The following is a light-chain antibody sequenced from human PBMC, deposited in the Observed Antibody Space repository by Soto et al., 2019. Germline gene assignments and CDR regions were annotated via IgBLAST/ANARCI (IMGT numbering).Light chain of an antibody. J-gene: IGKJ5*01. Sequence: DIQMTQSPSSLAASVGDRGIITCRASQTISSHLNWYQQKPGKAPNLLVYAASSLQSGVPSRFTGSGSGTDFTLTISSLQPEDFATYFCQQSYTTPITFGQGTRLEIK. CDR2: AAS. V-gene: IGKV1-39*01. CDR3: QQSYTTPIT. CDR1: QTISSH.